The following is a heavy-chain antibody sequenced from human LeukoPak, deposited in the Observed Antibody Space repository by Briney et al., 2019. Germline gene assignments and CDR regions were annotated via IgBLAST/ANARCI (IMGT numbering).Heavy chain of an antibody. D-gene: IGHD2-21*02. CDR2: IWYDGSKT. CDR1: GFTFSSNG. J-gene: IGHJ4*02. V-gene: IGHV3-33*01. CDR3: ARSEHIVVVTSTPASY. Sequence: GGSLRLSCAASGFTFSSNGMHWVRQAPGKGLEWVGIIWYDGSKTYYADSVKGRFTISRDNSKNTVFMEMNSLKPEDTALYYCARSEHIVVVTSTPASYWGQGTLVTVSS.